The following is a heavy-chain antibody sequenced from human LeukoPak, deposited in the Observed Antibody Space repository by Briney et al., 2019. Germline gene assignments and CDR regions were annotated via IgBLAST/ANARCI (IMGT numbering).Heavy chain of an antibody. V-gene: IGHV3-66*01. CDR3: ARTSAPDSSGGGAFDI. Sequence: GGSLRLSCAASGFTVSSNYMSWVRQAPGKGLEWVSVIYSGGSTYYADSVKGRFTISRDNAKNSLYLQMNSLRAEDTAVYYCARTSAPDSSGGGAFDIWGQGTMVTVSS. D-gene: IGHD6-19*01. CDR2: IYSGGST. J-gene: IGHJ3*02. CDR1: GFTVSSNY.